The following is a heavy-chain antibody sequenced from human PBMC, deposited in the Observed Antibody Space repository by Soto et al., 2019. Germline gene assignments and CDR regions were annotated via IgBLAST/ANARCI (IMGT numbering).Heavy chain of an antibody. CDR1: GFTFSPYA. J-gene: IGHJ6*02. V-gene: IGHV3-23*01. D-gene: IGHD3-16*01. Sequence: HPGGSLRLSCAASGFTFSPYAMTWVRQAPGKGLEWVSSISGSGGNTNYADSVKGRFTVSRDNSKRTLSLQMNSLTEEDTAIYYCAKGLRRLLRTQYYYGLDVWGRGTTVTVSS. CDR2: ISGSGGNT. CDR3: AKGLRRLLRTQYYYGLDV.